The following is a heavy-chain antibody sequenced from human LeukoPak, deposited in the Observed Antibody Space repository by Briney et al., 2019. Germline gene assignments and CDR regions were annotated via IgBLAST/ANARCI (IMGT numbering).Heavy chain of an antibody. J-gene: IGHJ3*02. D-gene: IGHD3-10*01. Sequence: SQTLSLTCTVSGGSISSGVYYWSWIRQHPGKGLEWIGYIYYSGSTYSNPSLKSRLTMSVDTSKNQFSLKLSSVTAADTAVYYCARGVKGLRGAFDIWGQGTMVTVSS. CDR1: GGSISSGVYY. CDR2: IYYSGST. CDR3: ARGVKGLRGAFDI. V-gene: IGHV4-31*03.